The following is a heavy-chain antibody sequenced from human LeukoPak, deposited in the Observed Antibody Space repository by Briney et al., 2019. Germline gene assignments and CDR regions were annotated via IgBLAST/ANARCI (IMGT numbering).Heavy chain of an antibody. J-gene: IGHJ5*02. CDR3: AEMNYDFWSGHNWFDP. Sequence: GGSLRLSCAASGFTFSSYWMSWVRQAPGKGLEWVANIKQDGSEKYYVDSVKGRFTISRDNAKNSLYLQMNSLRAEDTAVHYCAEMNYDFWSGHNWFDPWGQGTLVTVSS. CDR2: IKQDGSEK. CDR1: GFTFSSYW. V-gene: IGHV3-7*01. D-gene: IGHD3-3*01.